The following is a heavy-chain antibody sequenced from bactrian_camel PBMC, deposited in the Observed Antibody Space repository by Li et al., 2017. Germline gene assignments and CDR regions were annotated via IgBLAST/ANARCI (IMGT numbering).Heavy chain of an antibody. Sequence: VQLVESGGGSVQVGGSLRLSCRISDNAGSRHCMGWFRQGSGEEREGVATIDRRGKTTYAESVKGRFTISQDNAKNTVYLQMNSLRPEDTAVYYCVVADIAAARVDPVCASMGGQGTQVTVS. V-gene: IGHV3S53*01. CDR3: VVADIAAARVDPVCASM. CDR1: DNAGSRHC. CDR2: IDRRGKT. D-gene: IGHD7*01. J-gene: IGHJ4*01.